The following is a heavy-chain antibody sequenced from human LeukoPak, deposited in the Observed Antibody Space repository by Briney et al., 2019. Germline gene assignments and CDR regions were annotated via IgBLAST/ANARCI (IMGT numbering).Heavy chain of an antibody. CDR3: ARVGTMVRGVLYYYYYGMDV. V-gene: IGHV4-30-4*01. J-gene: IGHJ6*04. CDR2: IYYSGST. D-gene: IGHD3-10*01. Sequence: PSQTLSLTCTVSGGSISSGDYYWSWIRQPPGKGLEWIGYIYYSGSTYYNPSLKSRVTISVDTSKNQFSLKLSSVTAADTAVYYCARVGTMVRGVLYYYYYGMDVWGKGTTVTVFS. CDR1: GGSISSGDYY.